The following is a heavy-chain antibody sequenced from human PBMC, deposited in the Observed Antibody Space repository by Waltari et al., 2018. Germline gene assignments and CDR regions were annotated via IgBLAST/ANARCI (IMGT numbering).Heavy chain of an antibody. J-gene: IGHJ4*02. D-gene: IGHD1-1*01. V-gene: IGHV4-59*04. Sequence: VQLVESGGGVVRPGGSLTLSCKAYGFAFDYYGMSWVRQVPGKGLEWIGYVSYNGGTFYSPSLKNRVSVSVDTSNKELSLTLGSVTAADTAIYYCATYTGHFDYFDHWGRGPWSPSPQ. CDR2: VSYNGG. CDR3: ATYTGHFDYFDH. CDR1: GFAFDYYG.